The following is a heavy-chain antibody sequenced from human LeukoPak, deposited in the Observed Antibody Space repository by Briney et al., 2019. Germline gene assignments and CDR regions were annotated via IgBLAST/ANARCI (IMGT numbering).Heavy chain of an antibody. CDR1: GGSISSYY. D-gene: IGHD3-3*01. CDR2: IYTSGST. V-gene: IGHV4-4*09. J-gene: IGHJ6*03. Sequence: SETLSLTCTVSGGSISSYYWSWIRQPPGKGLEWIGYIYTSGSTNYNPSLKSRVTISVDTSKNQFSLKLSSVTAADTAVYYCARAHYDFWSGYYRSEDLGYYYYYMDVWGKGTTVTVSS. CDR3: ARAHYDFWSGYYRSEDLGYYYYYMDV.